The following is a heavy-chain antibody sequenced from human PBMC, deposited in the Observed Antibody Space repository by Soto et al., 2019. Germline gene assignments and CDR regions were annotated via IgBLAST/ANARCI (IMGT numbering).Heavy chain of an antibody. CDR3: AKDSSYGPQFGAFDI. CDR1: GFTFSSYG. V-gene: IGHV3-30*18. J-gene: IGHJ3*02. D-gene: IGHD3-10*01. CDR2: ISYDGSNK. Sequence: PGGSLRLSCAASGFTFSSYGMHWVRQAPGKGLEWVAVISYDGSNKYYADSVKGRFTISRDNSKNTLYLQMNSLRAEDTAVYYCAKDSSYGPQFGAFDIWGQGTMVTVSS.